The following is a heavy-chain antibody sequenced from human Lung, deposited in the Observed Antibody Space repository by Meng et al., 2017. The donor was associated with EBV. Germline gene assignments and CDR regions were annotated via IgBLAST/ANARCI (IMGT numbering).Heavy chain of an antibody. CDR2: IKQSGTT. J-gene: IGHJ5*02. CDR3: ARLADGPTSP. Sequence: QGQLQRWGTGLLKPWETLSLTCGIYGEYFSDFHWSWVRQPPGRGLEWIGDIKQSGTTNYNSTLKSRVTISIDTSKKQFSLELTSVTAADTAMYYCARLADGPTSPWGQGIMVTVSS. CDR1: GEYFSDFH. D-gene: IGHD3-16*01. V-gene: IGHV4-34*02.